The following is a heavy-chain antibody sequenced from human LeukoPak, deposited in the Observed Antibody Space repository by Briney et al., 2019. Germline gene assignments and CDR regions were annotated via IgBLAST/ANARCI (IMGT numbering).Heavy chain of an antibody. CDR1: GFTFSSYS. V-gene: IGHV3-21*01. D-gene: IGHD4-17*01. Sequence: GGSLRLSCAASGFTFSSYSMNWVRQAPGQGLEWVSSISSSSYIYYADSVKGRFTISRDNAKNSLYLQMNSLRAEDTAVYYCASDGDYVYWFDPWGQGTLVTVSS. J-gene: IGHJ5*02. CDR3: ASDGDYVYWFDP. CDR2: ISSSSYI.